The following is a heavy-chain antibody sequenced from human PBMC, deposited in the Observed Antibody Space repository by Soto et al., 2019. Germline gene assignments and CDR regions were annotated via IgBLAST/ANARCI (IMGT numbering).Heavy chain of an antibody. J-gene: IGHJ6*02. D-gene: IGHD6-13*01. Sequence: PGESLKISCKGSGYSFTSYWISWVRQMPGKGLEWMGRIDPSDSYTNYSPSFQGHVTISADKSISTAYLQWSSLKASDTAMYYCARHGVSYYYYYYGMDVWGQGTTVTVSS. CDR3: ARHGVSYYYYYYGMDV. CDR2: IDPSDSYT. CDR1: GYSFTSYW. V-gene: IGHV5-10-1*01.